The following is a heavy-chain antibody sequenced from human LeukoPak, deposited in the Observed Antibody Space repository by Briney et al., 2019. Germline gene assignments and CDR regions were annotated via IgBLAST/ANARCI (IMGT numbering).Heavy chain of an antibody. CDR1: GFTFSSYG. CDR2: LRYDGSNK. Sequence: GGSLRLSCAASGFTFSSYGMHWVRQAPGKGLEWVAFLRYDGSNKYYADSVKGRFTISRDNSKNTLYVHMNRLRAEDTAVYYCASTSWFGELSGDYWGQGTLVTVSS. D-gene: IGHD3-10*01. V-gene: IGHV3-30*02. CDR3: ASTSWFGELSGDY. J-gene: IGHJ4*02.